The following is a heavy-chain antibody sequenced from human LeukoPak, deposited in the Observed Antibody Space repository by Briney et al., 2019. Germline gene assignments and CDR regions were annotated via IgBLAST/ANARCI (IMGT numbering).Heavy chain of an antibody. CDR1: GFTFSSYF. V-gene: IGHV3-7*01. D-gene: IGHD3-10*01. CDR2: IKPDGSET. CDR3: ARGGSWSFDY. J-gene: IGHJ4*02. Sequence: PGGSLRLSCAASGFTFSSYFMNWVRQAPEKGLEWVANIKPDGSETYYVDSVKGRFTISRDNTKNSLYLQMNGLRAEDTAVYYCARGGSWSFDYWGQGTLVSVSS.